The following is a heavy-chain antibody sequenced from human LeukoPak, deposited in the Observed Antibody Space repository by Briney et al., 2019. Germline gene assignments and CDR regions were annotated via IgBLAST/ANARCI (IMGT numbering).Heavy chain of an antibody. CDR2: IWYDGSNK. D-gene: IGHD5-12*01. CDR3: AKEKSGSYFDY. J-gene: IGHJ4*02. Sequence: PGGSLRLSCAASGFTFSSYGMHWVRQAPGKGLEGVAVIWYDGSNKYYADSVKGRFTISRDNSKNTLYLQMNSLRAEDTAVYYCAKEKSGSYFDYWGQGTLVTVSS. CDR1: GFTFSSYG. V-gene: IGHV3-33*06.